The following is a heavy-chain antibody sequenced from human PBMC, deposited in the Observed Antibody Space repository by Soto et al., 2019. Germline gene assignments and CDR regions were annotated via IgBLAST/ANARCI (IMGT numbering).Heavy chain of an antibody. V-gene: IGHV3-30*18. CDR3: AKDYGDYEHY. J-gene: IGHJ4*02. Sequence: QVQLVESGGGVVQPGRSLRLSCAASGFTFSSYGIHWVRQAPGKGLEWVAVISYDGSNKYYADSVKGRFTISRDNSKNTLYLQMNSLRAEDTAVYYCAKDYGDYEHYWGQGTLVTVSS. CDR2: ISYDGSNK. D-gene: IGHD4-17*01. CDR1: GFTFSSYG.